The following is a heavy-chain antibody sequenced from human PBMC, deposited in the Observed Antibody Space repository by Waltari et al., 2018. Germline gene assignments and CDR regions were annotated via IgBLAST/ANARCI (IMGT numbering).Heavy chain of an antibody. V-gene: IGHV3-48*03. CDR2: ISTSGNNA. CDR3: ARRSRFSGSPLEH. D-gene: IGHD1-26*01. CDR1: GFHFKSYE. J-gene: IGHJ1*01. Sequence: EVQLVESGGGLVQPGRSLRLSCATSGFHFKSYEMNWVRQAPGKGLEWVSYISTSGNNANYADSVKGRFSISRDNAKNSVDLQMNSLRAEDTAVYYCARRSRFSGSPLEHWGQGSLVIVSS.